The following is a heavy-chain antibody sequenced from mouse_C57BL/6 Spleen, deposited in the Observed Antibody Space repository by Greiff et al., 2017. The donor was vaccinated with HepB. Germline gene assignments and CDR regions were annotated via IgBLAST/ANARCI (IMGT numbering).Heavy chain of an antibody. Sequence: VQVVESGAELARPGASVKLSCKASGYTFTSYGISWVKQRTGQGLEWIGEIYPRSGNTYYNEKFKGKATLTADKSSSTAYMELRSLTSEDSAVYFCAREGVITTVVEEGYWGQGTTLTVSS. J-gene: IGHJ2*01. D-gene: IGHD1-1*01. CDR1: GYTFTSYG. V-gene: IGHV1-81*01. CDR2: IYPRSGNT. CDR3: AREGVITTVVEEGY.